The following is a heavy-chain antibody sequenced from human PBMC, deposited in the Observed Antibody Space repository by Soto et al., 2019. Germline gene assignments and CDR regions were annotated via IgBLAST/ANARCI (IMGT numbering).Heavy chain of an antibody. J-gene: IGHJ6*02. CDR3: ARSWNYYYYYGMDV. CDR2: ISSSSSYI. V-gene: IGHV3-21*01. Sequence: VQLVESGGGLAKPGGSLRLSCAASGFIFSSYSMNWVRQAPGKGLEWVSSISSSSSYIYYADSVKGRFTISRDNAKNSLYLQMNILRAEDTAVYYCARSWNYYYYYGMDVWGQGTTVTVSS. D-gene: IGHD3-3*01. CDR1: GFIFSSYS.